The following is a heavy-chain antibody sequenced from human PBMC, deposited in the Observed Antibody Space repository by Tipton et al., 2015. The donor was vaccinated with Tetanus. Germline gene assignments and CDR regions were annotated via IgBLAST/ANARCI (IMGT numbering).Heavy chain of an antibody. CDR2: IYTSGST. CDR3: ARDPWLDY. CDR1: GDSISSFY. J-gene: IGHJ4*02. Sequence: GLVKPSETLSLSCSVSGDSISSFYWTWIRQPAGKGLEWIGRIYTSGSTNYNPSLKSRVIMSVDTSRRQFSLKLNSVTAADTAVYYCARDPWLDYWGQGTLVTVSS. V-gene: IGHV4-4*07.